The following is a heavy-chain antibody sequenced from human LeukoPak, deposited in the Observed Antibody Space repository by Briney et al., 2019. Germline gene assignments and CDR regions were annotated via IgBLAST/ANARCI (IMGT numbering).Heavy chain of an antibody. CDR3: ARFGVDYDMDV. D-gene: IGHD3-16*01. Sequence: SETLSLTCTVSGGSISGHYWTWVRQPPGERLEWIGQIHYSGKADYNPSPRSRITISVDTSKNQMSLKVTSVTAADTAVYYCARFGVDYDMDVWGQGTTVTVS. CDR2: IHYSGKA. J-gene: IGHJ6*02. CDR1: GGSISGHY. V-gene: IGHV4-59*11.